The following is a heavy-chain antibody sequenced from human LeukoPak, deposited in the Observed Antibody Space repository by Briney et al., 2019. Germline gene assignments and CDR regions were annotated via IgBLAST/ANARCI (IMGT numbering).Heavy chain of an antibody. CDR1: GFTFSSYA. J-gene: IGHJ4*02. CDR2: ISYDGSNK. D-gene: IGHD1-26*01. CDR3: ARDPPSSYSGSYLDY. Sequence: GSLRLSCAASGFTFSSYAMSWVRQAPGKGLEWVAVISYDGSNKYYADSVKGRFTISRDNSKNTLYLQMNSLRAEDTAVYYCARDPPSSYSGSYLDYWGQGTLVTVSS. V-gene: IGHV3-30-3*01.